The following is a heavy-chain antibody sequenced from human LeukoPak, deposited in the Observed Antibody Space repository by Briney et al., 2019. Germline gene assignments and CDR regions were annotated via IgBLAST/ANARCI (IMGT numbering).Heavy chain of an antibody. Sequence: GGSLRLSCAASGFTFSDYYMSWIRQAPGKGLEWVSYISSSGSTMYYAGSVKGRFTISRDNAKNSLYLQMNSLRAEDTAVYYCATKNPSIVGATTTIDYWGQGTLVTVSS. CDR2: ISSSGSTM. CDR1: GFTFSDYY. V-gene: IGHV3-11*01. J-gene: IGHJ4*02. CDR3: ATKNPSIVGATTTIDY. D-gene: IGHD1-26*01.